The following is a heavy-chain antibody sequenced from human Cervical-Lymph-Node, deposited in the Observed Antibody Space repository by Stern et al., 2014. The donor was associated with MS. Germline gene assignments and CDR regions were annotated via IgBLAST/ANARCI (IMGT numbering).Heavy chain of an antibody. J-gene: IGHJ4*02. CDR1: GFTFTSSA. CDR2: IFVGSGNT. Sequence: QLVQSGPEVKKPGTSVKVSCKASGFTFTSSAVQWVRQARGQRLEWIGWIFVGSGNTNYAQKFQERVTITRDMSTSTAYMELSSLISEDTAVYYCAADRTYYYDSSGYSPLDYWGQGTLVTVSS. V-gene: IGHV1-58*01. D-gene: IGHD3-22*01. CDR3: AADRTYYYDSSGYSPLDY.